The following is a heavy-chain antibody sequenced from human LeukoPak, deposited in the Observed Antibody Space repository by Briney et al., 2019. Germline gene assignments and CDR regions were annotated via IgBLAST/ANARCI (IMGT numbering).Heavy chain of an antibody. J-gene: IGHJ4*02. V-gene: IGHV4-59*05. D-gene: IGHD4-11*01. CDR1: GGSISSYY. CDR3: ARYPVYSNGGFDY. CDR2: IYYSGST. Sequence: SETLSLTCTVSGGSISSYYWSWIRQPAGKGLEWIGSIYYSGSTYYNPSLKSRVTISVDTSKNQFSLKLSSVTAADTAVYYCARYPVYSNGGFDYWGQGTLVTVSS.